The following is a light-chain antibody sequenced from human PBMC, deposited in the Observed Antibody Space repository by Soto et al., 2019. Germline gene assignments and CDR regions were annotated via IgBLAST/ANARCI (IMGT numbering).Light chain of an antibody. J-gene: IGLJ2*01. CDR2: GNS. V-gene: IGLV1-40*01. CDR1: SSNIGAGYD. CDR3: QSYDSSLSGSVV. Sequence: QSVLTQPPSVSGAPGQRVTISCTGSSSNIGAGYDVHWYQQLPGTAPKLLIYGNSNRPSGVPDRFSVSKSGTSASLAITGLQAADEADYYCQSYDSSLSGSVVFGGGTKLTVL.